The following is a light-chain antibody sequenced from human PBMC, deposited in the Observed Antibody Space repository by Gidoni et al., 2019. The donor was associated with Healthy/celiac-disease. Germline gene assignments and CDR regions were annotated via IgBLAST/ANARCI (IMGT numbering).Light chain of an antibody. V-gene: IGKV3-20*01. J-gene: IGKJ4*01. CDR2: GAS. CDR3: QQYGSSPLT. CDR1: QSVSSSY. Sequence: EIVLTQSPGTLSLSPGERAPLSCRASQSVSSSYLAWYQQKPGQAPRLLIYGASSRATGIPDRFSGSGSGTDFTLTISRLEPEDFAVYYCQQYGSSPLTFGGGTKVETK.